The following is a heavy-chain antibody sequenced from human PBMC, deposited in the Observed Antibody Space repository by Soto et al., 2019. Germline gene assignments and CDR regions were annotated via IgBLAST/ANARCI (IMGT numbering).Heavy chain of an antibody. CDR3: ERVPYSSGLLFSLDY. D-gene: IGHD5-18*01. CDR2: INPNGGDT. CDR1: GYMFTYYH. J-gene: IGHJ4*02. V-gene: IGHV1-46*01. Sequence: ASVMVSCKASGYMFTYYHVHWVRQAPGQGLEWMGIINPNGGDTRYAQKFQGRVTMTRDTSTSTVYMEVSSLRSEDTALYYCERVPYSSGLLFSLDYWGQGTLVTVSS.